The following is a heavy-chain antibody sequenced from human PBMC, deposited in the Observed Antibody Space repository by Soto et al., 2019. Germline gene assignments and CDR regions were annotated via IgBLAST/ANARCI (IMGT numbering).Heavy chain of an antibody. D-gene: IGHD2-2*01. J-gene: IGHJ5*02. Sequence: SETLSLTCAVSGGSISSGGYSWSWIQQPPGKGLEWIGYIYHSGSTYYNPSLKSRVTISVDRSKNQFSLKLSSVIAADTAVNYCARVPDRWGQGPLVTVSS. V-gene: IGHV4-30-2*01. CDR1: GGSISSGGYS. CDR2: IYHSGST. CDR3: ARVPDR.